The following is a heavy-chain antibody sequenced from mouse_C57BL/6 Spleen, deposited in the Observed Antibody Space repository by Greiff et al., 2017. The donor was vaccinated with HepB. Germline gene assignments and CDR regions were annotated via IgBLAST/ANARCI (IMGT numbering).Heavy chain of an antibody. D-gene: IGHD1-1*01. CDR2: IYPGDGDT. CDR3: ASHYYGSSYEAMDY. CDR1: GYAFSSSW. J-gene: IGHJ4*01. Sequence: QVQLKQSGPELVKPGASVKISCKASGYAFSSSWMNWVKQRPGKGLEWIGRIYPGDGDTNYNGKFKGKATLTADKSSSTAYMQLSSLTSEDSAVYFCASHYYGSSYEAMDYWGQGTSVTVSS. V-gene: IGHV1-82*01.